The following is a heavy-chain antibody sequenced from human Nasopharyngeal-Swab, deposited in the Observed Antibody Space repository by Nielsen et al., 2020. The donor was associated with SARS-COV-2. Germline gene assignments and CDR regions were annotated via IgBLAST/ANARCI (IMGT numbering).Heavy chain of an antibody. J-gene: IGHJ4*02. V-gene: IGHV3-21*01. Sequence: GGSLRLSCAASGFTVSSNYMNWVRQAPGKGLEWVSSISSSSSYIYYADSVKGRFTISRDNAKNSLYLQMNSLRAEDTAVYYCARDVWITMVRGVIDYWGQGTLVTVSS. D-gene: IGHD3-10*01. CDR2: ISSSSSYI. CDR1: GFTVSSNY. CDR3: ARDVWITMVRGVIDY.